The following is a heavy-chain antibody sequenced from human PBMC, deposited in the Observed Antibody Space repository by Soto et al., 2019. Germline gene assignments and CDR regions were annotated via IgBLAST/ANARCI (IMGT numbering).Heavy chain of an antibody. CDR1: GFTFSSYA. Sequence: EVQLLESGGGLVQPGGSLRLSCAASGFTFSSYAMNWVRQAPGKGLEWVSVISGSGDSTYYADSVKGRFTISRDNSKNTLYLLMNSLRAEDTAVYYCARRGPGTYFDYWGQGTLVTVSS. V-gene: IGHV3-23*01. CDR2: ISGSGDST. J-gene: IGHJ4*02. D-gene: IGHD6-13*01. CDR3: ARRGPGTYFDY.